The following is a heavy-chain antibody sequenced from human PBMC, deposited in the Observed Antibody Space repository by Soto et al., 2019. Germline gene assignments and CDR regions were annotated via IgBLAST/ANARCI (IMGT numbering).Heavy chain of an antibody. D-gene: IGHD3-10*01. V-gene: IGHV1-8*01. CDR1: GYTFTSYD. CDR3: ASLYGEAPNWFDP. J-gene: IGHJ5*02. CDR2: MNPNSGNT. Sequence: ASVKVSCKASGYTFTSYDINWVRQATGQGLEWMGWMNPNSGNTGYAQKFQGRVTMTRNTSISTAYMELSSLRSEVTAVYYCASLYGEAPNWFDPWGQGTLVTVSS.